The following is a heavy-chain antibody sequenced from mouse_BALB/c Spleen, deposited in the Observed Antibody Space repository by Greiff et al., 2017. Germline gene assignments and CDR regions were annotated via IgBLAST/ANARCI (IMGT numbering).Heavy chain of an antibody. Sequence: EVMLVESGPGLVKPSQSLSLTCTATGYSITSDYVWYWLRQPPGNKLEWTGYISYSGSTSYNPSLKSRISITRDTSKNQFFLQLNSVTTEDTATYYCARFFPHYYGSATYYCVYWGQGTTLTVAS. V-gene: IGHV3-2*02. CDR1: GYSITSDYV. J-gene: IGHJ2*01. CDR2: ISYSGST. CDR3: ARFFPHYYGSATYYCVY. D-gene: IGHD1-1*01.